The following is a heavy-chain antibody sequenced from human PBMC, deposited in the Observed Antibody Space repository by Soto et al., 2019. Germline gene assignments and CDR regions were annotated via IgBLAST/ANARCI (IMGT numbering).Heavy chain of an antibody. V-gene: IGHV3-30*04. CDR1: GFTFSSYA. D-gene: IGHD1-1*01. J-gene: IGHJ6*02. CDR2: ISYDGSNK. CDR3: AKALPSGVPYYYYGMDV. Sequence: GGSLRLSCAASGFTFSSYAMHWVRQAPGKGLEWVAVISYDGSNKYYADSVKGRFTISRDNSKNTLYLQMNSLRAEDTAVYYCAKALPSGVPYYYYGMDVWGQGTTVTVSS.